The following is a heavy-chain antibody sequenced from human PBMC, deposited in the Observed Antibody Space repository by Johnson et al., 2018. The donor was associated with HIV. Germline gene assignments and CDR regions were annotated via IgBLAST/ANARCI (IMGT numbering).Heavy chain of an antibody. CDR3: ARGRGYSSSNDAFDI. Sequence: VQLVESGGGVVQPGRSLRLSCAASGFTFSIYAIHWVRQAPGKGLEWVAVISYDGSNKYYADSVKGRFTISRDNSKNTLYLQMNSLRAEDTAVYYCARGRGYSSSNDAFDIWGQGTMVTVSS. CDR2: ISYDGSNK. V-gene: IGHV3-30*04. D-gene: IGHD6-13*01. CDR1: GFTFSIYA. J-gene: IGHJ3*02.